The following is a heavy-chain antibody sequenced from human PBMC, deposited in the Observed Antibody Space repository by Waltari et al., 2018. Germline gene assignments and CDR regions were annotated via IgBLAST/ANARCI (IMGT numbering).Heavy chain of an antibody. Sequence: VQLVESGGGLVKPGGSLRLSCGASGFTFSVYSMNWVRQSPGKGLKWVSCISSGSSYISYAESVKGRFTISRDKAKKSLYLEMNSLRAEDTAISYCVRGGRYNLSFEYWGQGTLVTVSS. D-gene: IGHD1-1*01. CDR3: VRGGRYNLSFEY. CDR2: ISSGSSYI. CDR1: GFTFSVYS. V-gene: IGHV3-21*02. J-gene: IGHJ4*02.